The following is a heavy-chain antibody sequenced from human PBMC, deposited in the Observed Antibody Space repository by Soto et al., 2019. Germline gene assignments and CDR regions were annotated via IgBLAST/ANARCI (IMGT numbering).Heavy chain of an antibody. V-gene: IGHV3-23*01. Sequence: PGGSLRLSCAASGFTFSTYAMSWVRQAPGKGLEWVSAISGSGTSTYFADSVQGRFTISRDNSKNTLYLQMNSLRAEDTAVYYCARARHYDGSGSLSADAFDIWGQGTMVTVPS. CDR1: GFTFSTYA. D-gene: IGHD3-10*01. CDR2: ISGSGTST. CDR3: ARARHYDGSGSLSADAFDI. J-gene: IGHJ3*02.